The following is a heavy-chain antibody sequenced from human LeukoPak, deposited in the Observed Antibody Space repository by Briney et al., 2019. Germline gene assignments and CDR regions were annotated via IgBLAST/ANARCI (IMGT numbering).Heavy chain of an antibody. CDR2: IYYSGST. CDR3: ARPSRGYSSSWYPDYFDY. Sequence: SETLSLTCTVSGGSISSSSYYWGWIRQPPGKGLEWIGSIYYSGSTYYNPSRKSRVTISVDTSKNQFSLKLSSVTAADTAVYYCARPSRGYSSSWYPDYFDYWGQGTLVTVSS. CDR1: GGSISSSSYY. D-gene: IGHD6-13*01. J-gene: IGHJ4*02. V-gene: IGHV4-39*01.